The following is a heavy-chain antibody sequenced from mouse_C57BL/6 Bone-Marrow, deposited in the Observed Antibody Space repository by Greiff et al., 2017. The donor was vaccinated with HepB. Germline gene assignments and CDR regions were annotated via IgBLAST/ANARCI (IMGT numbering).Heavy chain of an antibody. CDR3: ARNSTSGSSSAWFAY. V-gene: IGHV1-54*01. J-gene: IGHJ3*01. Sequence: QVHVKQSGAELVRPGTSVKVSCKASGYAFTNYLIEWVKQRPGQGLEWIGVINPGSGGTNYNEKFKGKATLTADKSSSTAYMQLSSLTSEDSAVYFCARNSTSGSSSAWFAYWGQGTLVTVSA. D-gene: IGHD1-1*01. CDR1: GYAFTNYL. CDR2: INPGSGGT.